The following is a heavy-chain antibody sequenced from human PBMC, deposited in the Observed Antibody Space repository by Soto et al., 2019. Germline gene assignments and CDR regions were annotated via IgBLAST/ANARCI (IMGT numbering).Heavy chain of an antibody. V-gene: IGHV3-23*01. D-gene: IGHD6-19*01. CDR3: AKDAARTSGWYSFDY. Sequence: GGSLRLSCAASGFSFSTYAMGWVRQAPGKGLEWVSAMSNTGGNRYYADSVKGRFTISRDNSKNTLFLQMSSLRAEDTAVYYCAKDAARTSGWYSFDYWGQGSLVTVSS. CDR1: GFSFSTYA. J-gene: IGHJ4*02. CDR2: MSNTGGNR.